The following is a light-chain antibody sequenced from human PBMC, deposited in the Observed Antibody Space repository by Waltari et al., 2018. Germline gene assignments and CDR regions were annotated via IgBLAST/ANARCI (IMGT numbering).Light chain of an antibody. V-gene: IGLV2-23*01. J-gene: IGLJ1*01. CDR1: SSDVGSHNL. CDR2: EAS. Sequence: QSALTQPVSVSGSPGQSITISCTGNSSDVGSHNLVSWYQQHPGKAPKVMIYEASKRPSGVSNRFSGSVSANTASLTISGLQVEDEADYYCCSYADSSTPFVFGTGTKVTVL. CDR3: CSYADSSTPFV.